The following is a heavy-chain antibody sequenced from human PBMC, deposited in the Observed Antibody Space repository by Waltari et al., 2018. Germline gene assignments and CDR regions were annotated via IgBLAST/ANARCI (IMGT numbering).Heavy chain of an antibody. CDR3: ASGKSGRGDRYFTL. CDR1: GNSISSDYY. V-gene: IGHV4-38-2*02. D-gene: IGHD3-10*01. J-gene: IGHJ2*01. CDR2: IYYSGRT. Sequence: QVQLQESGPGLVKPSETLSLTCSVSGNSISSDYYCGWIRQPPGKGLEWIGSIYYSGRTYYNASLKSRVTISVDMSKNQFSLKLSSVTAADTGVYYCASGKSGRGDRYFTLWGRGTLVTVSS.